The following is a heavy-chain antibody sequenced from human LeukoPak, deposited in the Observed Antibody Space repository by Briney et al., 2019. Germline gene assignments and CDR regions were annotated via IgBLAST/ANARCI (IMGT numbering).Heavy chain of an antibody. Sequence: PGGSLRLSCAASGFSFSSYGMHWVRQAPGKGLEWVAAIPYDGRNNYYADSVKGRSTISRDNSKNTLSVQMNSLRAEDTAVYYCAKDGSSGWYGIHWYFDLWGRGTLVTVSS. V-gene: IGHV3-30*18. J-gene: IGHJ2*01. D-gene: IGHD6-19*01. CDR3: AKDGSSGWYGIHWYFDL. CDR1: GFSFSSYG. CDR2: IPYDGRNN.